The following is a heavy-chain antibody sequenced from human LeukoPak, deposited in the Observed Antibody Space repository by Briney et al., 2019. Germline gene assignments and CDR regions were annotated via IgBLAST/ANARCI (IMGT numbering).Heavy chain of an antibody. CDR2: ISGSGGST. CDR1: GFTFSSYA. Sequence: GGSLRLSCAASGFTFSSYAMSWVRQAPGKGLEWVSAISGSGGSTYYADSVKGRFTISRDNSKNTLYLQMNSLRAEDTAVYYCARTYQPLLGYYYYGMDVWGQGTTVTVSS. J-gene: IGHJ6*02. CDR3: ARTYQPLLGYYYYGMDV. V-gene: IGHV3-23*01. D-gene: IGHD2-2*01.